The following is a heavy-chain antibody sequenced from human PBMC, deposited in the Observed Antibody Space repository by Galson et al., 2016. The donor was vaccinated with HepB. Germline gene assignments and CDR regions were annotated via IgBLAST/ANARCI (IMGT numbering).Heavy chain of an antibody. D-gene: IGHD3-3*01. V-gene: IGHV3-7*03. J-gene: IGHJ6*03. CDR2: IIQDGSEK. CDR3: ARDRDYDFWSSYLDVTRYYMGV. Sequence: SLRLSCAASGFSFSNSGMSWVRQAPGRGLEWVANIIQDGSEKYYVDSVKGRFTISRDDAKNSLYLQMNSLRAEDTAVYYCARDRDYDFWSSYLDVTRYYMGVWGKGTTVTVSS. CDR1: GFSFSNSG.